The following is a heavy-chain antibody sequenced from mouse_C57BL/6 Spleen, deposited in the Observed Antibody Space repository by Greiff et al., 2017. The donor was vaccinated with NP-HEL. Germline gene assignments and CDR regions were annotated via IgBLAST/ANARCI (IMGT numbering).Heavy chain of an antibody. J-gene: IGHJ2*01. V-gene: IGHV5-17*01. CDR3: ARVGWDPIFDY. D-gene: IGHD4-1*01. Sequence: EVKVVESGGGLVKPGGSLKLSCAASGFTFSDYGMHWVRQAPEKGLEWVAYISSGSSTIYYADTVKGRFTISRDNAKNTLFLQMTSLRSEDTAMYYCARVGWDPIFDYWGQGTTLTVSS. CDR1: GFTFSDYG. CDR2: ISSGSSTI.